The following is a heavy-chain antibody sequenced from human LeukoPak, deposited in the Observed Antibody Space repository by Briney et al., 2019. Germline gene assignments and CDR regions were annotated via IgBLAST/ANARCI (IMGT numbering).Heavy chain of an antibody. Sequence: GGSLRLSCAASGFTFSSYWMSWVRQAPGKGLEWVANIKQDGSNKYYADSVKGRFTISRDNSKNTLYLQMNSLRAEDTAVYYCARDRGSYLLDYWGQGTLVTVSS. J-gene: IGHJ4*02. CDR3: ARDRGSYLLDY. V-gene: IGHV3-7*01. CDR1: GFTFSSYW. D-gene: IGHD1-26*01. CDR2: IKQDGSNK.